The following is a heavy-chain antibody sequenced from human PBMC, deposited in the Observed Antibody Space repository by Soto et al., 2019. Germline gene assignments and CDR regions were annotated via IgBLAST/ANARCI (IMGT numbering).Heavy chain of an antibody. CDR3: ARAREIAAAGDNGFDP. CDR2: ISAYNGNT. D-gene: IGHD6-13*01. V-gene: IGHV1-18*01. J-gene: IGHJ5*02. CDR1: GYTFTSYG. Sequence: ASVKVSCKASGYTFTSYGISWVRQAPGQGLEWMGWISAYNGNTNYAQKLQGRVTMTTDTSTSTAYMELRSLRSDDTAVYYCARAREIAAAGDNGFDPWGQGTLVTVSS.